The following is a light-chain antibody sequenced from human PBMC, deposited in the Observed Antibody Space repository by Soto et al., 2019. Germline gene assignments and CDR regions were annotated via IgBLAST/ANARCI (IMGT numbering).Light chain of an antibody. CDR3: AAWDDSLSVWV. Sequence: QSVLTQPPSASGTPGQRVTISCSGSSSNIGNNYIYWHQQLPGAAPKVLIYRNNERPSGVPDRFTGSKSGTSASLAISGLRSEDEADYYCAAWDDSLSVWVFGGGTQLTVL. J-gene: IGLJ7*01. CDR1: SSNIGNNY. CDR2: RNN. V-gene: IGLV1-47*01.